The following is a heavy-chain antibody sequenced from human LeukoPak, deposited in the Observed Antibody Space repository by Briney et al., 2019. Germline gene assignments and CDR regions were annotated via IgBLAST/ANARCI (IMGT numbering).Heavy chain of an antibody. CDR2: ISKNSDDI. CDR1: GFTFSVYS. J-gene: IGHJ4*02. Sequence: GGSLRLSCVASGFTFSVYSMNWVRQAPGKGLEWVSYISKNSDDIYNADSVRGRFTISRDNAKNSLYLQKNSLRAEDTAVYYCARVRPGYYCDYWGQGILVTVSS. V-gene: IGHV3-21*05. CDR3: ARVRPGYYCDY.